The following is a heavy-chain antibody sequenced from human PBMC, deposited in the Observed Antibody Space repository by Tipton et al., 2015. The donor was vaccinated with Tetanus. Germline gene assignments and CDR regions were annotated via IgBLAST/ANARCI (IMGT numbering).Heavy chain of an antibody. CDR2: VSYSGRT. D-gene: IGHD1-7*01. CDR3: ARANYELPKKGPFDS. J-gene: IGHJ4*02. CDR1: GASVRAGDYS. Sequence: TLSLTCTVSGASVRAGDYSWNWIRQPPGKGLEWLAYVSYSGRTSSNYFLKSRITVSPDASKNQFSLRLTSVTAADTAVYYCARANYELPKKGPFDSWGQGALVIVSS. V-gene: IGHV4-61*08.